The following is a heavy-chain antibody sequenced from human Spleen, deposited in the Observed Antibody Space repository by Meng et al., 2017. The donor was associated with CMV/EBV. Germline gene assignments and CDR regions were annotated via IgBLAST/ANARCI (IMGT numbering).Heavy chain of an antibody. J-gene: IGHJ5*02. V-gene: IGHV4-39*07. CDR3: ARVTIFGVVFTS. CDR1: GGSISSSSYY. D-gene: IGHD3-3*01. Sequence: SETLSLTCTVSGGSISSSSYYWGWIRQPPGKGLEWIGSIYYSGSTYYNPSLKSRVTISVDTSKNQFSLKLNSLTAADTAVYYCARVTIFGVVFTSWGQGTLVTVSS. CDR2: IYYSGST.